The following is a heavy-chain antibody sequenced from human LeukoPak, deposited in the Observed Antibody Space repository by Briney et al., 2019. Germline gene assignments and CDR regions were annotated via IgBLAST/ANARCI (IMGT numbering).Heavy chain of an antibody. CDR1: GGTFSSYA. J-gene: IGHJ4*02. Sequence: GASVKVSCKASGGTFSSYAISWVRQAPGQGLEWMGIINPSGGSTSYAQKFQGRVTMTRDTSTSTVYMELSSLRSEDTAVYYCARGGKLLRYFDWSQSYWGQGTLVTVSS. V-gene: IGHV1-46*01. CDR2: INPSGGST. D-gene: IGHD3-9*01. CDR3: ARGGKLLRYFDWSQSY.